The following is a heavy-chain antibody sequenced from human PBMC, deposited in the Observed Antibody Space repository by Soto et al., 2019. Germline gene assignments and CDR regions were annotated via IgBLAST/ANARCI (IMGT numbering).Heavy chain of an antibody. J-gene: IGHJ3*02. CDR1: GFSFTSYA. CDR3: AKQDEWLDDAFDM. V-gene: IGHV3-30*18. D-gene: IGHD6-19*01. Sequence: SRRLSRAAAGFSFTSYATHQVRQAPGKGLEWVAVISYDGSNKYYADSVKGRFTISRDNSKNTLYLQMNSLRAEDTAVYYCAKQDEWLDDAFDMWGQGTMVTVSS. CDR2: ISYDGSNK.